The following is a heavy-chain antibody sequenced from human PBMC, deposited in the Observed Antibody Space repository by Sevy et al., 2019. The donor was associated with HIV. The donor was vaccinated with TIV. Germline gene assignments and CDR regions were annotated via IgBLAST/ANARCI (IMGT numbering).Heavy chain of an antibody. Sequence: SETLSLTCAVSGGYISTYYWSWIRQPPGKGLEWIGSIYYRGSSNYNSSLKSRVTISIDTSKNQLSLKLSSVTAPDTAVYYCARLKKGEYDYESAADRAALKNRPFDYWGQGTRVTVSS. V-gene: IGHV4-59*12. CDR3: ARLKKGEYDYESAADRAALKNRPFDY. CDR1: GGYISTYY. D-gene: IGHD3-22*01. J-gene: IGHJ4*02. CDR2: IYYRGSS.